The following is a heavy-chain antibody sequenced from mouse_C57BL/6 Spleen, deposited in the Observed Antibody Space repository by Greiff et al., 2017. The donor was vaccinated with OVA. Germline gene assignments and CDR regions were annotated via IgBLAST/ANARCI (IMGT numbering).Heavy chain of an antibody. CDR2: IDPSDSYT. CDR1: GYTFTSYW. V-gene: IGHV1-69*01. J-gene: IGHJ2*01. Sequence: QVQLQQPGAELVMPGASVKLSCKASGYTFTSYWMHWVKQRPGQGLEWIGEIDPSDSYTNYNQKFKGKSTLTVDKSSCTAYMRLSSLTSEDSAVYYCARGTGRKDYWGQGTTLTVSS. CDR3: ARGTGRKDY. D-gene: IGHD4-1*01.